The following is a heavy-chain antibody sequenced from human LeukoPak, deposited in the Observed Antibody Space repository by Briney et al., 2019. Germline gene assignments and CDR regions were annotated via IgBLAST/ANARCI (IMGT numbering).Heavy chain of an antibody. CDR2: INYSGST. CDR1: GGSFSGYY. CDR3: ARHGNYYGSGSYY. J-gene: IGHJ4*02. D-gene: IGHD3-10*01. Sequence: PSETLSLTCAVYGGSFSGYYWSWIRQPPGKGLEWIGEINYSGSTNYNPSLKSRVTISVDTSKNQFSLKLSSVTAADTAVYYCARHGNYYGSGSYYWGQGTLVIVSS. V-gene: IGHV4-34*01.